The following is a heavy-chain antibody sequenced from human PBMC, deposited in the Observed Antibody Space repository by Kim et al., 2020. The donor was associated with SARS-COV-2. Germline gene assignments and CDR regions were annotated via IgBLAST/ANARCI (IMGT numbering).Heavy chain of an antibody. Sequence: SVKVSCKASGDIFSSYAISWVRQAPGQGLEWMGWTIPKFGISHYAQKFQGRVTLTTDKSTSTAFMEVRSLRSDDTAIYYCARSRIEPSPNYYYYGSDV. J-gene: IGHJ6*01. CDR1: GDIFSSYA. D-gene: IGHD2-15*01. V-gene: IGHV1-69*10. CDR3: ARSRIEPSPNYYYYGSDV. CDR2: TIPKFGIS.